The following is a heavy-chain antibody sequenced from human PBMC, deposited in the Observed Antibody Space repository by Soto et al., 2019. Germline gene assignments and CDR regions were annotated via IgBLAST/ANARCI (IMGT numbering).Heavy chain of an antibody. CDR3: ARGDYYGSGSPEYYFDH. D-gene: IGHD3-10*01. CDR1: GFTFSYYG. CDR2: IWYDGSNK. J-gene: IGHJ4*02. Sequence: GGSLRLSCAASGFTFSYYGMHWVRQAPGKGLEWVAVIWYDGSNKYYADSVKGRFTISRDNSKDTLYLQMNSLRAEDTAVYYCARGDYYGSGSPEYYFDHWGQGTLVTVSS. V-gene: IGHV3-33*01.